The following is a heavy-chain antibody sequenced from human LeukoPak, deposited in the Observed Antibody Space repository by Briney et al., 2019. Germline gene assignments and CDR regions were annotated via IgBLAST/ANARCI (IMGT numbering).Heavy chain of an antibody. CDR2: INHSGST. J-gene: IGHJ4*02. CDR3: ARAPHTSPTDYYFDF. D-gene: IGHD1-14*01. CDR1: SGSFSGYC. V-gene: IGHV4-34*01. Sequence: SETLSLTCAVYSGSFSGYCWSWIRQPPGKGLEWIGEINHSGSTNYNPSLKSRVTISVDTSKNQFSLKLTSVTAADTALYFCARAPHTSPTDYYFDFWGPGTLVTVSS.